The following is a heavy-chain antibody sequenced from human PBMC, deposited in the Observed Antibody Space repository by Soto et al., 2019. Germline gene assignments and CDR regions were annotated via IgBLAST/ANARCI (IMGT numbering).Heavy chain of an antibody. CDR2: ISYDGSNK. CDR1: GFTFSSYG. CDR3: ALGVSYGTKAPPDY. J-gene: IGHJ4*02. V-gene: IGHV3-30*03. Sequence: GGSLRLSCAASGFTFSSYGMHWARQAPGKGLEWVAVISYDGSNKYYADYVKGRFTISRDTSKNTLYLQMNSLRAEDTAVYYCALGVSYGTKAPPDYWGQGTLGTVSS. D-gene: IGHD5-18*01.